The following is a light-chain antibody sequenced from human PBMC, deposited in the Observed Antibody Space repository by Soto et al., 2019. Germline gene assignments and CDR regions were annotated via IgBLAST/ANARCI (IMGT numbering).Light chain of an antibody. Sequence: QSVLTQPPSVSAAPGQKVTISCSGRSSKIGNNYVSWYQQLPGSAPKLLIYDNGQRPSGIPDRFSGSKSGSSATLGITGLQTGDEAVYSCGTWDRTLRGVVFGGGTKLTVL. J-gene: IGLJ2*01. V-gene: IGLV1-51*01. CDR1: SSKIGNNY. CDR2: DNG. CDR3: GTWDRTLRGVV.